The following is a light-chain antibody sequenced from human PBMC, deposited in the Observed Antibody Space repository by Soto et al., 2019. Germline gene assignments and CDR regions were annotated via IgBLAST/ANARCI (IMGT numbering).Light chain of an antibody. CDR2: DVR. CDR3: NSYTSSSTYV. J-gene: IGLJ1*01. Sequence: QSALTQPASVSGSPGQSITISCTGTSSDVGGYNYVSWFQQHPGKAPKLMIYDVRNRPSGISNRFSGSKSGNTASLTISGLQAEDEADYYCNSYTSSSTYVFGTGTTLTVL. CDR1: SSDVGGYNY. V-gene: IGLV2-14*01.